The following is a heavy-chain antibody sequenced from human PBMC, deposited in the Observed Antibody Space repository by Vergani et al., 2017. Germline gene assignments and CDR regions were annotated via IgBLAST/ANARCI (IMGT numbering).Heavy chain of an antibody. D-gene: IGHD5-18*01. CDR1: GFTFSGSA. V-gene: IGHV3-73*02. CDR3: TRPKAKVGYYYYMEV. J-gene: IGHJ6*03. Sequence: EVQLVESGGGLVQPGGSLKLSCAASGFTFSGSAMHWVRQASGKGLEWVGRIRSKANSYATAYAASVKGRFTISRDDSKNTAYLQMNSLKTEDTAVYYCTRPKAKVGYYYYMEVWGKGTTVTVSS. CDR2: IRSKANSYAT.